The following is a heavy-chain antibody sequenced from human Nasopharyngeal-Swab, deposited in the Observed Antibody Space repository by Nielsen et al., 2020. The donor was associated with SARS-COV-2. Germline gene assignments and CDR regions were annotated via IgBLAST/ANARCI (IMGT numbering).Heavy chain of an antibody. Sequence: GESLKISCAASGFTFSSYDMHWVRQAPGKGLEWVAVISYDGSNKYDGSNAYYADSVKGRFTISRDNSKDTLYLQMNSLRAEDTDVYYCTRDWGYWGPGTLVTVSS. CDR3: TRDWGY. D-gene: IGHD3-16*01. V-gene: IGHV3-30*03. CDR2: ISYDGSNK. J-gene: IGHJ4*02. CDR1: GFTFSSYD.